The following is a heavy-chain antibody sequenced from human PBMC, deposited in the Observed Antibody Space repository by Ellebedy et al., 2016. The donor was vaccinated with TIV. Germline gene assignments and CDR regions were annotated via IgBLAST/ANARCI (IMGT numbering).Heavy chain of an antibody. CDR2: IIPIFGTA. Sequence: ASVKVSCKASGGTFSSYAISWVRQAPGQGLEWMGGIIPIFGTANYAQKFQGRVTITADESTSTAYMELSSLRSEDTAVYYCARASIAAAGTPVSWFDPWGQGTLVTVSS. CDR3: ARASIAAAGTPVSWFDP. CDR1: GGTFSSYA. J-gene: IGHJ5*02. V-gene: IGHV1-69*13. D-gene: IGHD6-13*01.